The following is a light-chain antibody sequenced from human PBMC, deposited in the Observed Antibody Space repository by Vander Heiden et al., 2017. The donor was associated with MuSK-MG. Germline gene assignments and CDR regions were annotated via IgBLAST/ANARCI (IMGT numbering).Light chain of an antibody. CDR3: MQGLQTLPYT. Sequence: DIVMTPSPLSLPVTPGEPASISCRSSQSLLHSNGYNYLDWYLQKPGQSPQLLIYLGSNRASGVPDRFSGSGSGTDFTLKISRGEAEDVGIYYCMQGLQTLPYTFGQGTRLEMK. V-gene: IGKV2-28*01. CDR1: QSLLHSNGYNY. CDR2: LGS. J-gene: IGKJ2*01.